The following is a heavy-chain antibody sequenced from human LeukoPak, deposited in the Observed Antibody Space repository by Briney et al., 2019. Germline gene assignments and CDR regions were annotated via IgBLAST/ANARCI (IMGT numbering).Heavy chain of an antibody. CDR3: ARIMTTVTTSDY. D-gene: IGHD4-17*01. Sequence: GGSLRLSCAASGFTFSSYGMHWVRQAPGKGLEWVAVISYDGNNKYYADSVRGRFTISRDNSKNTLYLQMNSLRAEDTAVYYCARIMTTVTTSDYWGQGTLVTVS. CDR1: GFTFSSYG. CDR2: ISYDGNNK. V-gene: IGHV3-30*03. J-gene: IGHJ4*02.